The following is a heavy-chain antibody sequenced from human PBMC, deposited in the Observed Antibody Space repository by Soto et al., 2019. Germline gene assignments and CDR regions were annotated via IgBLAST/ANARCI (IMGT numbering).Heavy chain of an antibody. CDR1: GFTFSSYS. CDR2: ISSSSSYI. CDR3: ARAIAVAGEIYYYYGMDV. V-gene: IGHV3-21*01. Sequence: GGSLRLSCAASGFTFSSYSMNWVRQAPGKGLEWVSSISSSSSYIYYADSVKGRFTISRDNAKNSLYLQMNSLRAEDTAVYYCARAIAVAGEIYYYYGMDVWGQGTTVTVS. J-gene: IGHJ6*02. D-gene: IGHD6-19*01.